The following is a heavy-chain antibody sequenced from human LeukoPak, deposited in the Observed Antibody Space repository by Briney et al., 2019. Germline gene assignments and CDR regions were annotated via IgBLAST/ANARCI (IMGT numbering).Heavy chain of an antibody. V-gene: IGHV4-59*08. J-gene: IGHJ4*02. CDR2: IYYSGST. CDR1: GGSISGFS. CDR3: ARKSTSGWSFDY. D-gene: IGHD2-2*01. Sequence: SETLSLTCIVSGGSISGFSWSWIRQPPGKGLEWIGYIYYSGSTDYNPSLKSRVTMSVDMSKNQFSLKLISMTAADTAVYYCARKSTSGWSFDYWGQGTLVTVSS.